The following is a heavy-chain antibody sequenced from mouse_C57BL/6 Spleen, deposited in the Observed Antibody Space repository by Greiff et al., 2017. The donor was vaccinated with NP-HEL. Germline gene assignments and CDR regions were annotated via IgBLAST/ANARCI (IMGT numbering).Heavy chain of an antibody. V-gene: IGHV2-3*01. CDR1: GFSLTSYG. J-gene: IGHJ3*01. D-gene: IGHD1-1*01. CDR2: IWGDGST. CDR3: AKQGEDYYDGSAWFAY. Sequence: VKLQESGPGLVAPSQRLSIPCTVSGFSLTSYGVSWVRQPPGKGLEWLGVIWGDGSTNYHSALISRLSISKDNSKSQVFLKLNSLQTDDTATYYCAKQGEDYYDGSAWFAYWGQGTLVTVSA.